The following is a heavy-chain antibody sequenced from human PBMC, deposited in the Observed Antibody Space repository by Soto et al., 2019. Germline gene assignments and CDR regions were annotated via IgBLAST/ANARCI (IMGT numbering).Heavy chain of an antibody. V-gene: IGHV3-21*01. D-gene: IGHD7-27*01. Sequence: EVQLVESGGGLVKPGGSLRLSCAASGFTFSSYSMNWVRQAPGKGLEWVSSISSSSSYIYYADSVKGRFTISRDNAKNSLYLQRNSLRAEDTAVYYCASTRGGTGDKWDYWGQGTLVTVSS. CDR1: GFTFSSYS. CDR3: ASTRGGTGDKWDY. CDR2: ISSSSSYI. J-gene: IGHJ4*02.